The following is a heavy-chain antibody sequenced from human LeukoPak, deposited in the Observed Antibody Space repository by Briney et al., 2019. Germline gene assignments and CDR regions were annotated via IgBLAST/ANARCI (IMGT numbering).Heavy chain of an antibody. J-gene: IGHJ2*01. CDR1: GYTFTAHY. CDR2: IDPNSGGT. Sequence: GASVKVSCKTSGYTFTAHYIHWVRQTPAQGLEWMGWIDPNSGGTNYAQKFLGSVTMTGDTSINTAFMEIRRLRSDDTAIYYCARGRGTTMVRGVITNYFDLWGRGSLVTVSS. CDR3: ARGRGTTMVRGVITNYFDL. V-gene: IGHV1-2*02. D-gene: IGHD3-10*01.